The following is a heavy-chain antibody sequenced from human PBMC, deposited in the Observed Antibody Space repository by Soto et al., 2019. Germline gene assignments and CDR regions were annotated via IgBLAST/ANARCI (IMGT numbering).Heavy chain of an antibody. CDR2: IIPIFGTP. J-gene: IGHJ6*02. D-gene: IGHD3-22*01. Sequence: QVQLVQSAAEVKKPGSSVKVSCKASGGTFSSYAISWVRQAPGQGLQWMGGIIPIFGTPNYAQKFQGRVTITADESSSTAYMGVKSVTPEDTAVYYCAGDHYDMSGYHATYVMEYLCRGTTVTASS. CDR1: GGTFSSYA. V-gene: IGHV1-69*01. CDR3: AGDHYDMSGYHATYVMEY.